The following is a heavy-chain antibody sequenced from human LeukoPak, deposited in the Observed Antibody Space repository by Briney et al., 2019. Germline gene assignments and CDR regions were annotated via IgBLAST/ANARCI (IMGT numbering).Heavy chain of an antibody. CDR3: ARDLGYCSSTSCYTRSDAFDI. V-gene: IGHV1-69*01. CDR1: GGTFSSYA. J-gene: IGHJ3*02. Sequence: SVKVSCKASGGTFSSYAISWVRQAPGQGLEWMGGIIPIFGTANYAQKFQGRVTITADESTSTAYMELSSLRSEDTAVYYCARDLGYCSSTSCYTRSDAFDIWGQGTMVTVSS. D-gene: IGHD2-2*02. CDR2: IIPIFGTA.